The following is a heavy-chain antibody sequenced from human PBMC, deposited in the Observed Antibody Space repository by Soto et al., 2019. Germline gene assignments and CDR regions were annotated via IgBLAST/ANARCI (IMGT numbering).Heavy chain of an antibody. CDR3: ARDKDRKQLGGNYCYILDG. Sequence: QVQLVQSGAEVKKPGSSVKVSCKASGGTFSTSAISWVRQAPGQGLEWVGGIMPVFATPDYAQKFQGRVTISAGKSTTTDYLELTSLRTDDTAVYSGARDKDRKQLGGNYCYILDGWGQGTAIIVSS. D-gene: IGHD3-3*02. CDR2: IMPVFATP. CDR1: GGTFSTSA. V-gene: IGHV1-69*14. J-gene: IGHJ6*02.